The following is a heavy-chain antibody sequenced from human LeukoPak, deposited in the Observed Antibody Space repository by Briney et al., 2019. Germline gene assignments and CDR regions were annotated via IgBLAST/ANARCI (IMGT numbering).Heavy chain of an antibody. CDR2: MNPNSGNT. CDR3: ASKCWDPTSCPNYYGMDV. J-gene: IGHJ6*02. V-gene: IGHV1-8*01. Sequence: ASVKVSCKASGYTFNSYDINRVRQATGQGLEWMGWMNPNSGNTGYAQKFQGRVTMTRNTSISTAYMELSSLRSEDTAVYYCASKCWDPTSCPNYYGMDVWGQGTTVTVSS. CDR1: GYTFNSYD. D-gene: IGHD2-2*01.